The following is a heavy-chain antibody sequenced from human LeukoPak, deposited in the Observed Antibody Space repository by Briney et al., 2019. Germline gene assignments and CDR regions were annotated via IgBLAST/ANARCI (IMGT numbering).Heavy chain of an antibody. CDR1: GGXFSDYY. CDR3: ASGAVAGTVDY. D-gene: IGHD6-19*01. CDR2: INHSGST. J-gene: IGHJ4*02. Sequence: PSETLSLTCAAYGGXFSDYYCSWIRQPPGKGLEWIGEINHSGSTNYNPSLKSRVTMSVDTSKNQFSLKLSSVTAADTAVYYCASGAVAGTVDYWGQGTLVTVSS. V-gene: IGHV4-34*01.